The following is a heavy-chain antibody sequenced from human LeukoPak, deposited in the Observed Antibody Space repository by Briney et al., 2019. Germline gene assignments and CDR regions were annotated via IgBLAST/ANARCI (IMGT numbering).Heavy chain of an antibody. V-gene: IGHV3-21*01. CDR1: GFTFSSYS. CDR3: ARVPVDIVAPDYCHMDV. Sequence: PGGSLRLSCAASGFTFSSYSMSWVRQAPGKGLEWVSSISSSSSYIYYADSVKGRFTISRDNAKNSLYLQMNSLRAEDTVVYYCARVPVDIVAPDYCHMDVWGKGTTVTVS. D-gene: IGHD5-12*01. J-gene: IGHJ6*03. CDR2: ISSSSSYI.